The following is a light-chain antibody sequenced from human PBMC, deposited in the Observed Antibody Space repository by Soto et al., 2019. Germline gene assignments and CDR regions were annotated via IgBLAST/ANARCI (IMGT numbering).Light chain of an antibody. CDR2: EVT. CDR1: SSDVGSYNL. Sequence: QSALTQPASVSGSPRQSSTISCTENSSDVGSYNLVSWYQQHPGKAPKLMIYEVTKQPSGVSNRFSGSKSGNTASLTISGLQAEDEADYYCCSYAGSSTFLYVFGTGTKVTGL. J-gene: IGLJ1*01. CDR3: CSYAGSSTFLYV. V-gene: IGLV2-23*02.